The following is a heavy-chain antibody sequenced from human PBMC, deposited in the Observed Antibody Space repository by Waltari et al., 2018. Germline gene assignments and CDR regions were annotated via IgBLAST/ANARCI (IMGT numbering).Heavy chain of an antibody. V-gene: IGHV4-4*02. CDR3: GSAGAYGSGPDL. CDR1: GGSITSSNW. D-gene: IGHD3-10*01. CDR2: MAQSGGT. Sequence: QVQLQESGPGLVKPSETLSLTCVVSGGSITSSNWWSWVRQAPGKGLEWIVEMAQSGGTKYKPSLKSRVTTSMDKSKNQCSLKLNAMTAADTAVYYGGSAGAYGSGPDLWGRGTRVTVSS. J-gene: IGHJ3*01.